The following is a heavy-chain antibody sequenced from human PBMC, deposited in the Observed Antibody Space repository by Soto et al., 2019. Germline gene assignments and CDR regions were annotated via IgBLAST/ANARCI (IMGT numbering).Heavy chain of an antibody. CDR2: ISSSDSAI. V-gene: IGHV3-48*03. CDR3: ASLEMATMQG. Sequence: EVQLVESGGGLVQPGGSLRLSCATSGFTFSSYEMNWVRQAPGKGLEWVSYISSSDSAIYYADSVKGRFTISRDNAQNSLYLQMNSLRGEDTAVYYCASLEMATMQGWGQGTLVTVSS. CDR1: GFTFSSYE. J-gene: IGHJ4*02. D-gene: IGHD3-3*01.